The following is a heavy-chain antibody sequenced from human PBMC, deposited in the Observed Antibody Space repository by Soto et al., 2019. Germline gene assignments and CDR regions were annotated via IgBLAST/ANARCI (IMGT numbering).Heavy chain of an antibody. CDR1: GGSISSYY. CDR2: IYYSGST. D-gene: IGHD5-12*01. J-gene: IGHJ4*02. Sequence: QVQLQESGTGLVMPSETLSLTCTDYGGSISSYYWSCIRQPTGKGLEWIGYIYYSGSTNYNPSLKSRVTISVDTSKNQFSLKLSSVTAADTAVYYCARAYGGYADYWGQGALVTVSA. V-gene: IGHV4-59*01. CDR3: ARAYGGYADY.